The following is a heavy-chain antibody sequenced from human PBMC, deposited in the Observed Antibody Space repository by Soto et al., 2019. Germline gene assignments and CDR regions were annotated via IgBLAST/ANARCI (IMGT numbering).Heavy chain of an antibody. CDR3: ARESEDLTSNFDY. CDR2: ISSTTNYI. Sequence: GGSLRLSCAASGFTFTRYSMNWVRQAPGKGLEWVSSISSTTNYIYYGDSMKGRFTISRDNAKNSLYLEMNSLRAEDAAVYYCARESEDLTSNFDYWGQGTLVTVS. J-gene: IGHJ4*02. CDR1: GFTFTRYS. V-gene: IGHV3-21*06.